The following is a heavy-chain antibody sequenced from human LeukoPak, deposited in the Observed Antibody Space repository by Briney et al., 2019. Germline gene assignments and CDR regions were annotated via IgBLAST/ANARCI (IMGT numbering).Heavy chain of an antibody. Sequence: GGSLGLSCAASGFTFGSYEMNWVRQAPGKGLEWVSYISSSGSTIYYADSVKGRFTISRDNAKNSLYLQMNSLRAEDTAVYYCARAYPSRTGIWGQGTMVTVSS. V-gene: IGHV3-48*03. J-gene: IGHJ3*02. CDR2: ISSSGSTI. CDR1: GFTFGSYE. D-gene: IGHD1/OR15-1a*01. CDR3: ARAYPSRTGI.